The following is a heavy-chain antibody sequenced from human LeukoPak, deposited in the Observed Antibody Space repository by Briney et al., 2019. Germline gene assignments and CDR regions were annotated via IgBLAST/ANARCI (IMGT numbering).Heavy chain of an antibody. J-gene: IGHJ3*02. CDR3: ATGRITIFGVVIGRYDAFDI. Sequence: SQTLSLTCTVSGGSVSSGSYYWSWIRQPPGKGLEVIGYIYYSGSTNYNPSLKGRVTISVDTSKNQFSLKLSSVTAADTAVYYCATGRITIFGVVIGRYDAFDIWGQGTMVTVSS. CDR1: GGSVSSGSYY. CDR2: IYYSGST. D-gene: IGHD3-3*01. V-gene: IGHV4-61*01.